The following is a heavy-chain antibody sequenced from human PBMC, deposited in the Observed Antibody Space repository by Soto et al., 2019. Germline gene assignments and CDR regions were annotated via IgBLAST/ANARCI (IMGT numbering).Heavy chain of an antibody. V-gene: IGHV1-69*12. CDR3: ARDNDRLQLGGNHYYILDV. J-gene: IGHJ6*02. CDR1: GGTFNSSA. CDR2: IIPLFRTP. D-gene: IGHD4-4*01. Sequence: QVQLVQSGAEMKEPGSSVKVSCNTSGGTFNSSAISWLRQAPGQGLEWMGGIIPLFRTPDYAQKFQGRVTIAADESTSTAYMELSSLRSEDTAVYYCARDNDRLQLGGNHYYILDVWGQGTTITVSS.